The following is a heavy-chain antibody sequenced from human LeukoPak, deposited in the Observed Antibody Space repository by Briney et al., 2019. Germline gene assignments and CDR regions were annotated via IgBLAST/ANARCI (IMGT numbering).Heavy chain of an antibody. J-gene: IGHJ4*02. CDR2: ISGSGGGT. CDR3: AKDLGRYRNNFFDY. V-gene: IGHV3-23*01. D-gene: IGHD1-26*01. CDR1: GFTFSSIP. Sequence: TGGSLRLSCAASGFTFSSIPMSWVRQAPDKGLEGVSTISGSGGGTYYADSVKGRFTISRDDSKNTLYLQMNSLRADDTAVYYCAKDLGRYRNNFFDYWGQGNLITVSS.